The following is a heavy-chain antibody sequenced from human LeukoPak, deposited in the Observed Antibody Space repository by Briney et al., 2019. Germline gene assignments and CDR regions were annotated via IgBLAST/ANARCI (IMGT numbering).Heavy chain of an antibody. CDR3: SREGEGEDGTGHHNWYFDL. D-gene: IGHD2-8*02. Sequence: ASVKVSCKASGYIFTRYGISWVRQAPGQGLEWMGWISPYNANTKYAQKFQGRVTMTTDTSTSTAYMELRSLRSDGTAMYYCSREGEGEDGTGHHNWYFDLWGRGTLVTVSS. CDR2: ISPYNANT. J-gene: IGHJ2*01. CDR1: GYIFTRYG. V-gene: IGHV1-18*01.